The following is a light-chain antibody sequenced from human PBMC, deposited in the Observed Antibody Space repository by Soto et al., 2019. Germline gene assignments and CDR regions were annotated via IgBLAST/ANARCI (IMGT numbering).Light chain of an antibody. Sequence: LVLTRSPGTLTLSTVERATLSCKTSQSRGSNFLAWYQHKPGQAPRLLIYASSNRATGIPDRFSGSGSETDFTLTINRLEPEDFAVYYCQYYGNSRITFGQGTRLEIK. V-gene: IGKV3-20*01. CDR2: ASS. J-gene: IGKJ5*01. CDR3: QYYGNSRIT. CDR1: QSRGSNF.